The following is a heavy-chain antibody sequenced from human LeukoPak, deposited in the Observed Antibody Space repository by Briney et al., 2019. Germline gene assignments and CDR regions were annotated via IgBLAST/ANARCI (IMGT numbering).Heavy chain of an antibody. V-gene: IGHV3-21*01. Sequence: GGSLRLSCAASGFTFSSYSMNWVRQAPGKGLEWVSSISSSSSYIYYADSVKGRFTISRDNAKNSLYLQMNSLRAEDTAVYYCARGSYYYDSRGYYFDGAFDYWGQGTLVTVSS. CDR1: GFTFSSYS. D-gene: IGHD3-22*01. CDR2: ISSSSSYI. J-gene: IGHJ4*02. CDR3: ARGSYYYDSRGYYFDGAFDY.